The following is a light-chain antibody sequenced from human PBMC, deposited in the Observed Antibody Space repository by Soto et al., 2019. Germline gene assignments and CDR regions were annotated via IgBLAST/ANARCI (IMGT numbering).Light chain of an antibody. CDR3: QQYGDSPIYT. V-gene: IGKV3-20*01. J-gene: IGKJ2*01. CDR1: QSVSNNY. Sequence: EMVLTQSPGTLSLSPGERATLSCRASQSVSNNYLAWYQQRPGQAPRLLIYGASNRATGVPDRFSGTGSGTDFTLTISRLEVEDFALYSCQQYGDSPIYTFGQGTKLEIK. CDR2: GAS.